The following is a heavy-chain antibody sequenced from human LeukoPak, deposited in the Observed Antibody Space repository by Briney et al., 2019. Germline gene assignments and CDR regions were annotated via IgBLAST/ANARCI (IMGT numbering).Heavy chain of an antibody. CDR2: ISSNGGST. D-gene: IGHD1-26*01. CDR3: ARVKWELLYDY. J-gene: IGHJ4*02. V-gene: IGHV3-64*01. CDR1: GFTFSSYA. Sequence: GGSLRLSCAASGFTFSSYAMHWVRQAPGKGLEYVSAISSNGGSTYYANSVKGRFTISRDNSKNTPYLQMGSLRAEDMAVYYCARVKWELLYDYWGQGTLVTVSS.